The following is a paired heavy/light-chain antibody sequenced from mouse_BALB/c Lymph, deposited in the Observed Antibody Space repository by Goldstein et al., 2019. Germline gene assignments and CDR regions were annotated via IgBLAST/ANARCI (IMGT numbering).Light chain of an antibody. J-gene: IGKJ5*01. CDR3: QQYNSYPLT. CDR2: SAS. CDR1: QNVGTN. V-gene: IGKV6-15*01. Sequence: DIVMTQSQKFMSTSVGDRVSVTCKASQNVGTNVAWYQQKPGQSPKALIYSASYRYSGVPDRFTGSGSGTDFTLTISNVQSEDLAEYFCQQYNSYPLTFGAGTKLELK.
Heavy chain of an antibody. CDR2: INPNYDST. Sequence: EVQLQQFGAELVKPGASVKISCKASGYTFTDYNMDWVKQSHGKSLEWIGDINPNYDSTSYNQKFKGKATLTVDKSSSTAYMELRSLTSEDTAVYYCARGGNYAMDYWGQGTSVTVSS. D-gene: IGHD2-14*01. V-gene: IGHV1-18*01. CDR3: ARGGNYAMDY. J-gene: IGHJ4*01. CDR1: GYTFTDYN.